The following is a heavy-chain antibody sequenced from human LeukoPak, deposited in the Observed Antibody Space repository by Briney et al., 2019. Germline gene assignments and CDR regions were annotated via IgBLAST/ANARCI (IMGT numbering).Heavy chain of an antibody. Sequence: PSETLSLTCTVSGGSISSNKYYWGWIRQPPGKGLEWIGSIYYSGSTYYNPSLKSRVTISVDTSKNQFSLRLTSVTAADTAMYYCARVPSGSYNQYDYWGQGTLVTVSS. D-gene: IGHD1-26*01. CDR3: ARVPSGSYNQYDY. J-gene: IGHJ4*02. CDR1: GGSISSNKYY. CDR2: IYYSGST. V-gene: IGHV4-39*07.